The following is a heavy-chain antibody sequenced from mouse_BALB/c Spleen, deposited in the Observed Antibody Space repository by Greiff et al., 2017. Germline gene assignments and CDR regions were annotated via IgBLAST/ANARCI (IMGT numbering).Heavy chain of an antibody. Sequence: VQLQESGPGLVAPSQSLSITCTVSGFSLTSYGVHWVRQPPGKGLEWLGVIWAGGSTNYNSALMSRLSISKDNSKSQVFLKMNSLQTDDTAMYYCARDNYRYDEGAWFAYWGQGTLVTVSA. CDR1: GFSLTSYG. CDR3: ARDNYRYDEGAWFAY. D-gene: IGHD2-14*01. CDR2: IWAGGST. V-gene: IGHV2-9*02. J-gene: IGHJ3*01.